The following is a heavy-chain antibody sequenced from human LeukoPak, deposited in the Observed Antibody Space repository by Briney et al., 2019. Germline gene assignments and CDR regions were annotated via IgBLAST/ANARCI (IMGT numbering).Heavy chain of an antibody. D-gene: IGHD3-10*01. Sequence: PGGSLRLSCAASGFTFDYYWMHWVRQAPMKGLEWVSRIHDDGRITTYADSVKGRFTMSRDNTKNTLYLQMNSLRAEDTAVYFCARETSGQGLWYLDIWGRSTPVTVSS. J-gene: IGHJ2*01. CDR2: IHDDGRIT. V-gene: IGHV3-74*01. CDR1: GFTFDYYW. CDR3: ARETSGQGLWYLDI.